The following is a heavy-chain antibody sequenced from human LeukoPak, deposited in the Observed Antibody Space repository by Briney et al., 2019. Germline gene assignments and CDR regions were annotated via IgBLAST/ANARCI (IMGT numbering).Heavy chain of an antibody. J-gene: IGHJ4*02. CDR3: ASQSSSWYIAY. Sequence: RGSLRLSCAASGFTFSSYGMHWVRQAPGKGLEWVALIWYDGSNKYYADSVKGRFTISRDNSKNTLYLQMNSLRAEDTAVYYCASQSSSWYIAYWGQGTLVTVSS. CDR1: GFTFSSYG. CDR2: IWYDGSNK. V-gene: IGHV3-33*01. D-gene: IGHD6-13*01.